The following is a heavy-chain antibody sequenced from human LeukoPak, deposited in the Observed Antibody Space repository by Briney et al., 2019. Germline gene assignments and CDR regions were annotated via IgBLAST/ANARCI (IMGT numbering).Heavy chain of an antibody. V-gene: IGHV3-21*01. CDR3: ARDGKGSSWYTWFDP. J-gene: IGHJ5*02. CDR1: GFTFSSYS. Sequence: GGSLRLSCAASGFTFSSYSMNWVRQAPGKGLEWVSSISSSSSYIYYADSVKGRFTISRDNAKNSLYLQMHSLRAEDTAVYYCARDGKGSSWYTWFDPWGQGTLVTVSS. CDR2: ISSSSSYI. D-gene: IGHD6-13*01.